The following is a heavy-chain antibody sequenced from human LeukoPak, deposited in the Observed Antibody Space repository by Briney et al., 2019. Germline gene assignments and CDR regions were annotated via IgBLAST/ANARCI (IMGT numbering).Heavy chain of an antibody. Sequence: SETLSLTCTVSGGSISSGSYYWSWTRQPAGKGLEWIGRIYTSGSTNYNPSLKSRVTISVDTSKNQFSLKLSSVTAADTAVYYCAREETIFGVVGNYYYMDVWGKGTTVTVSS. CDR1: GGSISSGSYY. V-gene: IGHV4-61*02. D-gene: IGHD3-3*01. CDR3: AREETIFGVVGNYYYMDV. CDR2: IYTSGST. J-gene: IGHJ6*03.